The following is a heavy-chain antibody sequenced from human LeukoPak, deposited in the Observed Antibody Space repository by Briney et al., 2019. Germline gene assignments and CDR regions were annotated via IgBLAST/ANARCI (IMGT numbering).Heavy chain of an antibody. CDR3: AKDRGGWYRDEYFQH. Sequence: GALRLSCAASGFTFSSYALSWVRQAPGKGLEWVSAISGSGGSTYYADSVKGRFTISRDNSKNTLYLQMNSLRAEDTAVYYCAKDRGGWYRDEYFQHWGQGTLVTVSS. CDR1: GFTFSSYA. V-gene: IGHV3-23*01. CDR2: ISGSGGST. J-gene: IGHJ1*01. D-gene: IGHD6-19*01.